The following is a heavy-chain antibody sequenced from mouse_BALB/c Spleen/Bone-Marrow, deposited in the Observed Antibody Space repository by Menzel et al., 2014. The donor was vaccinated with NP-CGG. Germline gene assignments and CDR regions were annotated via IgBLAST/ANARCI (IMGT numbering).Heavy chain of an antibody. CDR1: GYTFTTYT. Sequence: QVQLQQSGAELARPGASVKMSCKASGYTFTTYTIHWMKQRPGQGLEWIGYIIPSSGYTNYNQKLKDKATLTADKSSSTDYMQLSSLTPEDSAVYYCAIRYYAMDYWGQGTSVTVSS. J-gene: IGHJ4*01. CDR2: IIPSSGYT. V-gene: IGHV1-4*01. CDR3: AIRYYAMDY. D-gene: IGHD1-1*01.